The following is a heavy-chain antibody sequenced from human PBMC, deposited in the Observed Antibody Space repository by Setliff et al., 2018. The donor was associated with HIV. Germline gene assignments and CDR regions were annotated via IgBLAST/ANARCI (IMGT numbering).Heavy chain of an antibody. V-gene: IGHV3-74*01. Sequence: GGSLRLSCAASGFTFSSYWMHWVRQAPGKGLVWVSRLNTDGSNTRYAASVKGRFTISRDNVNNTLYLQMNSLRGEDTAGYFCARGYYGSDLQNGMDVWGQGTMVTVSS. D-gene: IGHD3-10*01. J-gene: IGHJ6*02. CDR2: LNTDGSNT. CDR3: ARGYYGSDLQNGMDV. CDR1: GFTFSSYW.